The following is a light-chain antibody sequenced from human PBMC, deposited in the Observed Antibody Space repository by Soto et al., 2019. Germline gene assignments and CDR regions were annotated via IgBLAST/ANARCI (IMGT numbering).Light chain of an antibody. V-gene: IGLV2-14*01. Sequence: QSALTQPASVSGSPGQSITISCTGTSSDAGGYNYVSWYQQHPGKAPKLMIYDVSNRPSGVSNRFSGSKSGNTASLTISGLQAEDEADYYCSSYTSSSPHVVFGGGTKLTVL. CDR3: SSYTSSSPHVV. CDR1: SSDAGGYNY. CDR2: DVS. J-gene: IGLJ2*01.